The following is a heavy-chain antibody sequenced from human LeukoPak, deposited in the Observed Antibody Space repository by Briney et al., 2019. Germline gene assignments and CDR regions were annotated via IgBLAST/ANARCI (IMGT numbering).Heavy chain of an antibody. D-gene: IGHD4-17*01. Sequence: PSETLSFTCTVSGGSISSYYWSWIRQPPGKGLEWIGYIYYSGSTNYNPSLKSRVTISVDTSKNQFSLKLSSVTAADTAVYYCARVPDPRTYGDLPGVDYWGQGTLVTVSS. J-gene: IGHJ4*02. CDR2: IYYSGST. CDR3: ARVPDPRTYGDLPGVDY. V-gene: IGHV4-59*01. CDR1: GGSISSYY.